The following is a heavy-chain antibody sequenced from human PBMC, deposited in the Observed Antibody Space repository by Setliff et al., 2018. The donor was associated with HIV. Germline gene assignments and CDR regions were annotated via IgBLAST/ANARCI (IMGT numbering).Heavy chain of an antibody. CDR3: ASGGYYYYFGVDV. CDR1: GGSISSETFS. CDR2: IYTSGST. V-gene: IGHV4-61*02. D-gene: IGHD3-10*01. Sequence: SETLSLTCTVSGGSISSETFSWNWIRQPAGKGLEWIGRIYTSGSTDYNPSLKSRVTMSVDTSKNQFSLKLSSVTAADTAVYYCASGGYYYYFGVDVWGQGTTVTVSS. J-gene: IGHJ6*02.